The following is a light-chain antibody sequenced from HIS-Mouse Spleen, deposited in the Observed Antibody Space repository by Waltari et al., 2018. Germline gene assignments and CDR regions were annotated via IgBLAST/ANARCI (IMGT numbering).Light chain of an antibody. J-gene: IGKJ5*01. V-gene: IGKV3-15*01. Sequence: EIVMTQSPATLSVSPGERATLSCRASQSVSSNLAWYQQKPGQAHRLLIYCASTRATGIPARFSGSGSGTEFTLTISSMQSEDFAVYYCQQYNNWPPITFGQGTRLEIK. CDR2: CAS. CDR3: QQYNNWPPIT. CDR1: QSVSSN.